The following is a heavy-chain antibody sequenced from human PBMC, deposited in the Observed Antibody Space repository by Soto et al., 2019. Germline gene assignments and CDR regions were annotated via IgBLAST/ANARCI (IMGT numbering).Heavy chain of an antibody. D-gene: IGHD2-2*01. Sequence: GGSLRLSCAASGFTFSSYAMHWVRQAPGKGLEYVSAISSNGGSTYYANSVKGRFTISRDNSKNTLYLQMGSLRAEDMAVYYCARDAVPAATNWFDPWGQGTLVTVSS. CDR1: GFTFSSYA. CDR2: ISSNGGST. V-gene: IGHV3-64*01. J-gene: IGHJ5*02. CDR3: ARDAVPAATNWFDP.